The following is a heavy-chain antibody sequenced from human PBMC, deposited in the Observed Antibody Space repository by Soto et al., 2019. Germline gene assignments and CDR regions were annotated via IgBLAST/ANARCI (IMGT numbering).Heavy chain of an antibody. V-gene: IGHV1-18*01. CDR2: ISAYDDKA. D-gene: IGHD1-1*01. Sequence: QVHLVQSGPEVQKPGASVRLSCKASGYIFTSFGISWVRQAPGQGLEWMGWISAYDDKAEYAQNFQGRITMNTDTSTTTAYMHLGRLRSDATAVYYCARRTRWNVDGYYQFRMDVWGQGTTVTVSS. J-gene: IGHJ6*02. CDR3: ARRTRWNVDGYYQFRMDV. CDR1: GYIFTSFG.